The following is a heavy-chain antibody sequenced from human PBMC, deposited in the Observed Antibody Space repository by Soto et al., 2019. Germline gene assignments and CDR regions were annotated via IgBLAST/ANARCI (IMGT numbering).Heavy chain of an antibody. D-gene: IGHD2-2*01. CDR3: AREVVPAATDYYYGMDV. Sequence: PSETLSLTCTVSGGSISSYYWSWIRQPAGKGLEWIGRIYTSGSTNYNPSLKSRVTMSVDTSKNQFSLKLSSVTAADTAVYYCAREVVPAATDYYYGMDVWGQGTTVTVSS. J-gene: IGHJ6*02. CDR1: GGSISSYY. V-gene: IGHV4-4*07. CDR2: IYTSGST.